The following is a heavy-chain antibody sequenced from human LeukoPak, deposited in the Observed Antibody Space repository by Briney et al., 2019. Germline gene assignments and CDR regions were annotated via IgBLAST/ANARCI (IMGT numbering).Heavy chain of an antibody. Sequence: GGSLRLSCAASGFTFRDYYMIWIRQAPGKGLEWVSYTSSSGGSIYYADSVKGRFTISRDNAKNLLLLQMNSLRAEDTAVYYCARALNDALDIWGRGTTVTVSS. D-gene: IGHD3-9*01. CDR3: ARALNDALDI. CDR2: TSSSGGSI. V-gene: IGHV3-11*01. J-gene: IGHJ3*02. CDR1: GFTFRDYY.